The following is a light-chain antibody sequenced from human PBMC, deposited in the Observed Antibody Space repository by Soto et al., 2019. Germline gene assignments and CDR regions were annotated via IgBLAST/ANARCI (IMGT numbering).Light chain of an antibody. Sequence: EIVLTQSPDTLSLSPGERATLSCRASQSVSNNYLAWYLQKPGQAPKVLIHAASGRTTGIPDRFRGSGSGTDFTLTITRLEPEDCAVYYCQQYGSSPWTLGQGTKVDIK. CDR2: AAS. V-gene: IGKV3-20*01. J-gene: IGKJ1*01. CDR3: QQYGSSPWT. CDR1: QSVSNNY.